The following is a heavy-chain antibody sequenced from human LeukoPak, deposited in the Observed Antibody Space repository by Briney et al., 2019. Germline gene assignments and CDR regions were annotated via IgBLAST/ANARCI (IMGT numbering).Heavy chain of an antibody. V-gene: IGHV3-74*01. J-gene: IGHJ4*02. CDR3: ATLSYDYESSGHRDY. CDR2: VKSDGSST. D-gene: IGHD3-22*01. CDR1: GFTFSNYW. Sequence: PGGSLRLSCAASGFTFSNYWMHWVRQVPGKGLVWISRVKSDGSSTTYADSVKGRFTISRDNAKNTLYLQMNSLRDEDTALYYCATLSYDYESSGHRDYWGQGTLVTVSS.